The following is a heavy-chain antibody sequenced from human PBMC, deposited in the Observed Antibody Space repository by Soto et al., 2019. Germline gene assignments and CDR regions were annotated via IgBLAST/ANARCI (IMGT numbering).Heavy chain of an antibody. CDR2: IWFDGSNK. D-gene: IGHD3-3*01. J-gene: IGHJ4*02. Sequence: QVQLVESGGGVAQPGRSLRLSCAASGSIFTGYGMHWVRQAPGKGLEWVAVIWFDGSNKYYADSVKGRFTIARDNSKNMLYLQMSSLRVEDTAVYYCARDGIGWKTYRGYLDYWGQGTLVTVSS. CDR3: ARDGIGWKTYRGYLDY. V-gene: IGHV3-33*01. CDR1: GSIFTGYG.